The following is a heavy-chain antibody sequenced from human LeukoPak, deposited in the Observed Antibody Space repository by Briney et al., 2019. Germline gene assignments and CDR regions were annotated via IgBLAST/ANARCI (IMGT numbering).Heavy chain of an antibody. CDR3: ARGLVSYYYYMVV. V-gene: IGHV4-34*01. CDR2: VNHSGST. CDR1: GGSFSGYY. Sequence: SETLSLTCAVYGGSFSGYYWSWIRQPPGKGLEWIGEVNHSGSTNYNPSLRSRVTISVDTSKNQFSLKLSSVTAADTAVYYCARGLVSYYYYMVVWGKGTTVTVSS. J-gene: IGHJ6*03.